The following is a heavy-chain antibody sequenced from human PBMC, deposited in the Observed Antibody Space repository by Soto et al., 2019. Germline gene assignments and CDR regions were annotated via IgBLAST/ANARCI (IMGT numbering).Heavy chain of an antibody. D-gene: IGHD2-21*02. V-gene: IGHV3-30*18. CDR2: ISYHGRNK. CDR1: GFTFSSYG. Sequence: QVQVVESGGGVAQPGRSLKLSCEASGFTFSSYGFHWVRQAPGKGLEWVAVISYHGRNKYYADSVKGRFIISRDNSKNMVFLQMNNLRREDTALYYCANGDPSGKYNWFDPWGQGTLVAVSS. J-gene: IGHJ5*02. CDR3: ANGDPSGKYNWFDP.